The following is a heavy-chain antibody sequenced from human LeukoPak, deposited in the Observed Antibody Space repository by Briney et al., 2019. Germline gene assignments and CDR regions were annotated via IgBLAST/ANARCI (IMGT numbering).Heavy chain of an antibody. J-gene: IGHJ4*02. V-gene: IGHV4-59*12. Sequence: SETLSLTCTVSGGSIRSYYWSWIRQPPGKGLEWIAYIYYSGSTNYNPSLKSRVTISVDTSKNQFSLKLSSVTAADTAVYYCASTDCTNGVCYTFSSDYWGQGTLVTVSS. D-gene: IGHD2-8*01. CDR1: GGSIRSYY. CDR3: ASTDCTNGVCYTFSSDY. CDR2: IYYSGST.